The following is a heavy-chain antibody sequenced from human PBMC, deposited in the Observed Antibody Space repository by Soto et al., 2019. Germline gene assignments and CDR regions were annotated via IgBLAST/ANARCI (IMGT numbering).Heavy chain of an antibody. V-gene: IGHV3-64D*06. CDR1: GFSFSSYS. Sequence: PGGSLRLSCSASGFSFSSYSMHWRRQAPGQGLEYVSAIRSDGAYTYYADSVRGRFTISRDNSKNTLYLQMSSLRPEDTAVYYCVKVQYGGYGYYLMDVWGHGT. D-gene: IGHD5-12*01. CDR3: VKVQYGGYGYYLMDV. J-gene: IGHJ6*02. CDR2: IRSDGAYT.